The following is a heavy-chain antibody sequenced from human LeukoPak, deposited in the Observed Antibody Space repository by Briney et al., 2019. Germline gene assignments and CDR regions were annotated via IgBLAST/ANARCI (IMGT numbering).Heavy chain of an antibody. V-gene: IGHV3-21*01. Sequence: KTGGSLRLSCAASGFTFSSYSMNWVRQAPGKGLDWVSSISSSSSYIYYADSVKGRFTISRDNAKNSLYLQMKSLRAEDTAVYYCARSRIDSSGYYYESDLDYWGQGTLVTVSS. CDR3: ARSRIDSSGYYYESDLDY. CDR1: GFTFSSYS. CDR2: ISSSSSYI. J-gene: IGHJ4*02. D-gene: IGHD3-22*01.